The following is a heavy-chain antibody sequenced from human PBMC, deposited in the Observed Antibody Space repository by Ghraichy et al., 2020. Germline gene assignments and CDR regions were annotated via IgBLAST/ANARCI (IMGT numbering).Heavy chain of an antibody. D-gene: IGHD3-10*01. Sequence: SETLSLTCAVSGGSISSSNWWSWVRQPPGKGLEWIGEIYHSGSTNYNPSLKSRVTISVDKSKNQFSLKLSSVTAADTAVYYCARDRILLWFGEYYGMDVWGQGTTVTVSS. CDR2: IYHSGST. CDR1: GGSISSSNW. CDR3: ARDRILLWFGEYYGMDV. J-gene: IGHJ6*02. V-gene: IGHV4-4*02.